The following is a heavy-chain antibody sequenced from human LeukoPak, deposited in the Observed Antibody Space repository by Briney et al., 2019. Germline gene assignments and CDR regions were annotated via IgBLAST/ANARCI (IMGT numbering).Heavy chain of an antibody. CDR3: ARGGTTTWIQLWFTREFDY. D-gene: IGHD5-18*01. CDR1: GGSISSSYYY. CDR2: IYYSGST. V-gene: IGHV4-39*07. Sequence: NPSETLSLTCTVSGGSISSSYYYWGWIRQPPGKGLEWIGSIYYSGSTYYNPSLKSRVTISVDTSKNQFSLKLSSVTAADTAVYYCARGGTTTWIQLWFTREFDYWGQGTLVTVSS. J-gene: IGHJ4*02.